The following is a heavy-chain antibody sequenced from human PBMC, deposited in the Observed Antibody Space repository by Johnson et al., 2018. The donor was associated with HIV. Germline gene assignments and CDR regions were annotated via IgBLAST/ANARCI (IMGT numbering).Heavy chain of an antibody. J-gene: IGHJ3*02. CDR2: ISYDGINK. V-gene: IGHV3-30*09. CDR3: AKVLGYSSSSRDAFDI. D-gene: IGHD6-6*01. CDR1: GFTFSTSA. Sequence: QVQLVESGGGLVQPGGSLRLSCAASGFTFSTSAMHWVRQAPGKGLKWVATISYDGINKYYADSLKGRFAISRDNSRNTLYLQMNSLRAEDTAVYYCAKVLGYSSSSRDAFDIWGQGTMVTVSS.